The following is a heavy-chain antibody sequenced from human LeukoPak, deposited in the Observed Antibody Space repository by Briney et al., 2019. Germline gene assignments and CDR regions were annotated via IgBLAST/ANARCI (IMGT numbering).Heavy chain of an antibody. J-gene: IGHJ3*02. Sequence: PGGSLRLSCAASGFTVNNNYMNWVRQAPGKGLEWVSVTYSGGSTYYAGSVKGRFTVSRDNSKNTLHLRMNSLRAEDTAVYYCARDIDYDSSGYPTYAFDIWGQGTMVTVSS. CDR2: TYSGGST. D-gene: IGHD3-22*01. CDR3: ARDIDYDSSGYPTYAFDI. CDR1: GFTVNNNY. V-gene: IGHV3-53*01.